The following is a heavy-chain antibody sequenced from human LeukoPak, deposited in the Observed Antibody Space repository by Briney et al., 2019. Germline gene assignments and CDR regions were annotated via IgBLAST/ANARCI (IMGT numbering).Heavy chain of an antibody. V-gene: IGHV3-74*03. CDR2: INDDGRTT. Sequence: GSLRLSCAASGFTFSYYWMHWVRQAPGEGLVWVSRINDDGRTTTYADSVKGRITISRDNAKNTLYLQMSSLRVEDPAVYYCARSGITMVGGASIGLLTFDIWGPGTMVTVSP. CDR1: GFTFSYYW. D-gene: IGHD3-10*01. CDR3: ARSGITMVGGASIGLLTFDI. J-gene: IGHJ3*02.